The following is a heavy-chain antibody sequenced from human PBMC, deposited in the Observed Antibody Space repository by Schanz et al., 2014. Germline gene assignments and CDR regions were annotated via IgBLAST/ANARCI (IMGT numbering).Heavy chain of an antibody. V-gene: IGHV3-11*01. CDR3: AKVGPYSGSLGAFDI. J-gene: IGHJ3*02. D-gene: IGHD1-26*01. CDR2: ISRDGTTS. CDR1: GFIFNDYY. Sequence: QVQLVESGGGVVQPGRSLRLSCAASGFIFNDYYMNWIRQAPGKGLEWLSYISRDGTTSYYADSVKGRFTISRDNAKNSLYLQMNSLRAEDSAVYYCAKVGPYSGSLGAFDIWGQGTMVTVSS.